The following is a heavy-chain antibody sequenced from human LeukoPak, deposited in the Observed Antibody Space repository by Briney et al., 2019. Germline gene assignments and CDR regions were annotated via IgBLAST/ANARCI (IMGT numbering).Heavy chain of an antibody. CDR3: ASSWSYYMDV. V-gene: IGHV3-53*01. Sequence: GGSLRLSCAASRFTVSSNYMSWVRQAPGKGLEWVSVIYSGGSTYYADSVKGRFTISRDNSKNTLYLQMNSLRAEDTAVYYCASSWSYYMDVWGKGTTVTVSS. D-gene: IGHD6-13*01. CDR2: IYSGGST. CDR1: RFTVSSNY. J-gene: IGHJ6*03.